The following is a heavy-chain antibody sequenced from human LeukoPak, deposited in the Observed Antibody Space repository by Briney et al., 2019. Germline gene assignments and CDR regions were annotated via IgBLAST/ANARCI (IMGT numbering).Heavy chain of an antibody. J-gene: IGHJ4*02. V-gene: IGHV3-23*01. CDR3: AKVRSYGDLSY. Sequence: PGGSLTLSCAASGFTFSSYAMSWVRPAQGKGLGWVSAISGSGGSTYYEDSMKGRFTISRDNSKNTLYLQMSSLRAEDTAVYYCAKVRSYGDLSYWGQGILVTVSS. D-gene: IGHD4-17*01. CDR1: GFTFSSYA. CDR2: ISGSGGST.